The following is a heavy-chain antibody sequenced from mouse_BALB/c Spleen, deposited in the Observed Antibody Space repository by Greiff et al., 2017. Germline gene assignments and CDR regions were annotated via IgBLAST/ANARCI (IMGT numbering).Heavy chain of an antibody. CDR1: GFTFSNYW. J-gene: IGHJ2*01. CDR2: IRLKSNNYAT. CDR3: TPRITTATSFFDY. Sequence: EVKLMESGGGLVQPGGSMKLSCVASGFTFSNYWMNWVRQSPEKGLEWVAEIRLKSNNYATHYAESVKGRFTISRDDSKSSVYLQMNNLRAEDTGIYYCTPRITTATSFFDYWGQGTTLTVSS. V-gene: IGHV6-6*02. D-gene: IGHD1-2*01.